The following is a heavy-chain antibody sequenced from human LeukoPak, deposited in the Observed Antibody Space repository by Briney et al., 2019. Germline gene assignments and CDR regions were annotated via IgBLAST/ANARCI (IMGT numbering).Heavy chain of an antibody. V-gene: IGHV1-69*04. CDR3: ASSYSGSYRAFDI. D-gene: IGHD1-26*01. CDR2: IIPILGIA. Sequence: ASVKVSCRASGGTFSSYAISWVRQAPGQGLEWMGRIIPILGIANYAQKFQGRVTITADKSTSTAYMELSSLRSEDTAVYYCASSYSGSYRAFDIWGQGTMVTVSS. J-gene: IGHJ3*02. CDR1: GGTFSSYA.